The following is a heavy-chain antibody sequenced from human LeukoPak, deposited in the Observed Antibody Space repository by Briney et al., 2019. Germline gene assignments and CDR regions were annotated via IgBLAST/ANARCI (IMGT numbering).Heavy chain of an antibody. J-gene: IGHJ4*02. Sequence: PGGSLRLSCAASGFTFSNAWMSWVRQAPGKGLEWVGRIKSKTDGGTTDYAAPVKGRFTISRDDSKNTLYLQMNSLKTEDTAVYYCTTLTYCSSFSCRYMWGQGTLVTVSS. CDR3: TTLTYCSSFSCRYM. CDR2: IKSKTDGGTT. CDR1: GFTFSNAW. D-gene: IGHD2-2*01. V-gene: IGHV3-15*01.